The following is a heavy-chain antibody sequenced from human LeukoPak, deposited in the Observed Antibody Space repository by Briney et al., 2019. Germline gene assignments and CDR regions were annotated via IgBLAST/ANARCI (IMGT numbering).Heavy chain of an antibody. Sequence: SETLSLTCAVSGYSISSGYYWGWIRQPPGKGLEWIGSIYHSGSTYYNPSLKSRFTISVDSSKTQFSLKLSSVTAEDTAVYYCARRPVAMYCSSTSCYWGFDPWGQGTLVTVSS. V-gene: IGHV4-38-2*01. CDR2: IYHSGST. CDR1: GYSISSGYY. D-gene: IGHD2-2*01. CDR3: ARRPVAMYCSSTSCYWGFDP. J-gene: IGHJ5*02.